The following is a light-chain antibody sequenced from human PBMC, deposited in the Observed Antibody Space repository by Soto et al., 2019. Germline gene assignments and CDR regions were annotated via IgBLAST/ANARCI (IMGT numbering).Light chain of an antibody. J-gene: IGLJ3*02. CDR2: DVN. V-gene: IGLV2-14*03. CDR3: TSFTTRHTMG. CDR1: SNDVGGFRS. Sequence: QSALTQPASVSGSPGQSITISCAGSSNDVGGFRSVSWYQHHPGQAPKLIIYDVNTRPSGVSSRFSGSKSGYTASLTISGLQAEDESQYDCTSFTTRHTMGFGGGTKLTVL.